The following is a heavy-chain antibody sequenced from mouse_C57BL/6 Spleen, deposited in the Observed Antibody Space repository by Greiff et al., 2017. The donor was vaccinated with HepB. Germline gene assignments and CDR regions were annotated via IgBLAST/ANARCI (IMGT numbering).Heavy chain of an antibody. Sequence: VQLQQSGAELARPGASVKLSCKASGYTFTSYGISWVKQRTGQGLEWIGEIYPRSGNTYYNEKFKGKATLTADKSSSTAYMELRSLTSEDSAVYFCARGDYGSSRYYFDYWGQGTTLTVSS. V-gene: IGHV1-81*01. CDR2: IYPRSGNT. J-gene: IGHJ2*01. CDR1: GYTFTSYG. D-gene: IGHD1-1*01. CDR3: ARGDYGSSRYYFDY.